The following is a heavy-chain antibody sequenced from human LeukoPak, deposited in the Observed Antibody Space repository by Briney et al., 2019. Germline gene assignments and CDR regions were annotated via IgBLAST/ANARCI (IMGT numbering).Heavy chain of an antibody. CDR3: ARGNYELYYYYYMDV. J-gene: IGHJ6*03. CDR1: GFTFADYA. Sequence: GGSLRLSCAVSGFTFADYAMHWVRQAPGKGLEWVSLISWDGGSTYYADSVKGRFSVSRDNSKNSLYLQMNSLRAEDTALYYCARGNYELYYYYYMDVRGKGTTVTVSS. V-gene: IGHV3-43D*03. CDR2: ISWDGGST. D-gene: IGHD3-22*01.